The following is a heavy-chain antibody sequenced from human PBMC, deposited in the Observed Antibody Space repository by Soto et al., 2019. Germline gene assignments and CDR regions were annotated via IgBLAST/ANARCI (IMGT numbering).Heavy chain of an antibody. V-gene: IGHV4-31*03. D-gene: IGHD5-12*01. Sequence: PSETLSLTCTVSGGSISSGGYYWSWIRQHPGKGQEWIGYIYYSGSTYYNPSLKSRVTISVDTSKNQFSLKLSSVTAADTAVYYCARNVEMATPSYFDLWGRGTLVTVS. CDR2: IYYSGST. CDR3: ARNVEMATPSYFDL. J-gene: IGHJ2*01. CDR1: GGSISSGGYY.